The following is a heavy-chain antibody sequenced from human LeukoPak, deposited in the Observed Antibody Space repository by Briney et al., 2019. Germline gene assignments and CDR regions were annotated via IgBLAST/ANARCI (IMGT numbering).Heavy chain of an antibody. Sequence: SETLSLPCTVSGGSVSSGRYYWSWIRQPPGKGLEWIGYVYYSGSTNYSPSLKSRVTISLDTSENQFSLKLSSVTAADTAVYYCARDGAAAGTSGMDVWGQGTTVTVSS. CDR3: ARDGAAAGTSGMDV. CDR1: GGSVSSGRYY. J-gene: IGHJ6*02. V-gene: IGHV4-61*01. D-gene: IGHD6-13*01. CDR2: VYYSGST.